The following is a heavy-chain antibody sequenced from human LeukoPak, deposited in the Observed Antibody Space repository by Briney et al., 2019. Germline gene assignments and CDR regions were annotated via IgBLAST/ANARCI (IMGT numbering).Heavy chain of an antibody. Sequence: GGSLRLSCAASGFTFSSYAMSWVRQAPGKGLEWVSAISGSGGSTYYADSVKGRFTISRDNSKNTLYLQMNSLRAEDTAVYYCASYYYDILTGYLTDIDYWGQGTLVTVSS. CDR2: ISGSGGST. V-gene: IGHV3-23*01. CDR1: GFTFSSYA. D-gene: IGHD3-9*01. J-gene: IGHJ4*02. CDR3: ASYYYDILTGYLTDIDY.